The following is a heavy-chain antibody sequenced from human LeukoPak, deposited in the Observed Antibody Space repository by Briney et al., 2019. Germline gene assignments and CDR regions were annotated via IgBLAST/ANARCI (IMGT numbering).Heavy chain of an antibody. D-gene: IGHD2-15*01. V-gene: IGHV3-48*01. CDR2: ISSTSSHK. J-gene: IGHJ4*02. CDR1: GFTMSHYG. Sequence: GGSLRLSCAASGFTMSHYGVSWVHQAPGKGLEWVSYISSTSSHKYYADSVKGRFTISRDSAENSVSLQMNSLRVEDTAVYYCARDGGLSGGSYYLDYWGRGILVIVSS. CDR3: ARDGGLSGGSYYLDY.